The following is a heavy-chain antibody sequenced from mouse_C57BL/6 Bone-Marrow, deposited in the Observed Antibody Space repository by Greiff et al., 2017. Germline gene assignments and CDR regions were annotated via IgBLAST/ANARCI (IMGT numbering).Heavy chain of an antibody. CDR2: ISSGGSYT. CDR3: ARRGYDSFYYYAMDY. D-gene: IGHD2-12*01. Sequence: EVKLVESGGDLVKPGGSLKLSCAASGFTFSSYGMSWVRQTPDKRLEWVATISSGGSYTYYPDSVKGRFTISRDNAKNTLYLQMSSLKSEDTAMYYCARRGYDSFYYYAMDYWGQGTSVTVSS. J-gene: IGHJ4*01. V-gene: IGHV5-6*02. CDR1: GFTFSSYG.